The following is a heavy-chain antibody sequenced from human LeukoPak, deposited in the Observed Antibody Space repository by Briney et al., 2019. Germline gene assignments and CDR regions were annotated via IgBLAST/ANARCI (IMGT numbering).Heavy chain of an antibody. J-gene: IGHJ3*02. CDR1: GYTFTSYG. V-gene: IGHV1-18*01. CDR2: ISAYNGNT. D-gene: IGHD2-2*02. Sequence: ASVKVSCKASGYTFTSYGISWVRQAPGQGLEWMGWISAYNGNTNYAQKLQGRVTMTTDTSTSTAYMELRSLRSDDTAVYYCAGQVPAAIGVNAFDIWGQGTMVTVSS. CDR3: AGQVPAAIGVNAFDI.